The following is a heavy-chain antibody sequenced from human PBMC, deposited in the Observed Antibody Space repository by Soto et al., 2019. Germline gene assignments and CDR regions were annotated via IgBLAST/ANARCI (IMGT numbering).Heavy chain of an antibody. V-gene: IGHV3-13*01. CDR1: GFTFSSYD. Sequence: EVQLVESGGGLVQPGGSLRLSCAASGFTFSSYDMHWVRQATGKGLEWVSAIGTAGDTYYPGSVKGRFTISRENAKNSLYLQMNSLRAEDTAVYYCARAILWCGEFGGMAVWGQGTTVTVSS. J-gene: IGHJ6*02. D-gene: IGHD3-10*01. CDR3: ARAILWCGEFGGMAV. CDR2: IGTAGDT.